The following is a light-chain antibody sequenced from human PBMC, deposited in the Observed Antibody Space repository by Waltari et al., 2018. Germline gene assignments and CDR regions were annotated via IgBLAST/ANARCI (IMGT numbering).Light chain of an antibody. CDR2: VNSDSSH. V-gene: IGLV4-69*02. J-gene: IGLJ3*02. Sequence: QLVLTQSPSPSASLGASVKLTCSLSSGHSSNIVAWHQQQPEKGPRYLMKVNSDSSHSKGDEIPDRFSDSSSGAERYLTISTVQSEDEAYYSCQTGGHGTWVFGGGTKLTVL. CDR3: QTGGHGTWV. CDR1: SGHSSNI.